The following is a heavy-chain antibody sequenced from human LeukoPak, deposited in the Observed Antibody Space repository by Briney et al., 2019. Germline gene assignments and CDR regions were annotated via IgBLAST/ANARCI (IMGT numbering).Heavy chain of an antibody. D-gene: IGHD6-13*01. J-gene: IGHJ4*02. V-gene: IGHV2-70*20. CDR2: IDWDDDK. CDR3: ARMREYSTSASFDY. Sequence: SGPTLVNPTQTLTLTCTFSGFSLTTSGMCVSWVRQPPGKALEWLALIDWDDDKYYRTSLKTRLTISKDTSKNRVVLTMTNMDPVDTATYYCARMREYSTSASFDYWGQGTLVTVSS. CDR1: GFSLTTSGMC.